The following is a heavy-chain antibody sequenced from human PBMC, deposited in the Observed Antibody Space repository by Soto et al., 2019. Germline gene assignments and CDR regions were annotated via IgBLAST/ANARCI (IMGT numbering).Heavy chain of an antibody. Sequence: QLHLVQSGAEVTEPGASVKVSCKTSAAIFNNYYMHWVRQAPGQGLAWMGVMTPSDGSTNYAQSFQGRVTMTRDTFTKTVYVELSSLRSEDTAVYYCAKHCGGDGSNGFDIWGQGTKVTVSS. CDR1: AAIFNNYY. V-gene: IGHV1-46*02. J-gene: IGHJ3*02. CDR2: MTPSDGST. CDR3: AKHCGGDGSNGFDI. D-gene: IGHD2-21*02.